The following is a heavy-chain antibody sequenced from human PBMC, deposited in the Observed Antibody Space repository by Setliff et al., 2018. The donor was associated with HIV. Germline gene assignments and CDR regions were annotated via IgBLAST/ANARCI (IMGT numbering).Heavy chain of an antibody. V-gene: IGHV1-8*02. CDR2: MTPYSGNT. CDR3: ARVGSYWTQFDY. D-gene: IGHD2-15*01. Sequence: GASVKVSCKTSGYTFTAFYIHWVRQAPGHGLEWMGWMTPYSGNTGYAQKFQGRVSMTRNTSISTAYMELSSLRSEDTAVYYCARVGSYWTQFDYWGQGTLVTVSS. J-gene: IGHJ4*01. CDR1: GYTFTAFY.